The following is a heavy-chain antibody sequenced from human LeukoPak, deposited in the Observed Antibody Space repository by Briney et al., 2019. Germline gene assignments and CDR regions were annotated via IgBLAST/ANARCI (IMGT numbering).Heavy chain of an antibody. CDR2: IWYDGSNK. Sequence: TGGSLRLSCAASGFTFSSYGMHWVRQAPGKGLEWVAVIWYDGSNKYYADSVKGRFTISRDNSKNTLYLQTNSLRAEDTAVYYCARNYYDSSGYYYHDYWGQGTLVTVSS. CDR1: GFTFSSYG. J-gene: IGHJ4*02. CDR3: ARNYYDSSGYYYHDY. V-gene: IGHV3-33*01. D-gene: IGHD3-22*01.